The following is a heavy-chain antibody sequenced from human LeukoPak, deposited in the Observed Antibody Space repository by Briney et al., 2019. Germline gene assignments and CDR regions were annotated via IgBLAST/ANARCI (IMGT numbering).Heavy chain of an antibody. CDR2: IIPIFGTA. D-gene: IGHD3-3*01. J-gene: IGHJ5*02. V-gene: IGHV1-69*05. CDR3: ARRMLRVTIFGVVLQWFDP. Sequence: ASVKVSCKASGGTFSSYAISWVRQAPGQGLEWMGGIIPIFGTANYAQKFQGRVTITTDESTSTAYMELSSLRSEDTAVYYCARRMLRVTIFGVVLQWFDPWAREPWSPSPQ. CDR1: GGTFSSYA.